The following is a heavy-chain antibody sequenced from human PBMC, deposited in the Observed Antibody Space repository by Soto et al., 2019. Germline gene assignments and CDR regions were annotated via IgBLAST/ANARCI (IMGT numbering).Heavy chain of an antibody. J-gene: IGHJ6*02. CDR1: GGSISSSSYY. D-gene: IGHD3-10*01. V-gene: IGHV4-39*01. CDR3: ARHSGSGKPIGPSYGMDV. Sequence: SETLSLTCTVSGGSISSSSYYWGWIRQPPGKGLEWIGSIYYSGSTYYNPSLKSRVTISVDTSKNQFSLKLSSVTAADTAVYYCARHSGSGKPIGPSYGMDVWGQGTTVTLSS. CDR2: IYYSGST.